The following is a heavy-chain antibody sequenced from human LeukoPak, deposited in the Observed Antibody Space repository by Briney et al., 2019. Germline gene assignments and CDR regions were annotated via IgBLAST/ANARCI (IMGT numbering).Heavy chain of an antibody. CDR3: ARDTYYYGSGSYLPYYYYGMDV. V-gene: IGHV1-18*01. Sequence: ASVKVSFKASGYTFTSYGISWVRQAPGQGLEWMGWISAYNGNTNYAQKLQGRVTMTTDTSTSTAYMELRSLRSDDTAVYYCARDTYYYGSGSYLPYYYYGMDVWGQGTTVTVSS. J-gene: IGHJ6*02. D-gene: IGHD3-10*01. CDR2: ISAYNGNT. CDR1: GYTFTSYG.